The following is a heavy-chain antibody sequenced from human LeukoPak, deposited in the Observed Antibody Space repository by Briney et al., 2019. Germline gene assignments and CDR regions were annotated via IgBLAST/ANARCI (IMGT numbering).Heavy chain of an antibody. D-gene: IGHD1-20*01. CDR2: INHSGST. Sequence: SETLSLTCTVSGGSISSYYWSWIRQTPGKGLEWIGEINHSGSTNYNPSLKSRVTISVDTSKNQFSLRLTSVTAADTAVFYCAGGGIAGFDYWGQGALVTVSS. CDR1: GGSISSYY. J-gene: IGHJ4*02. CDR3: AGGGIAGFDY. V-gene: IGHV4-34*01.